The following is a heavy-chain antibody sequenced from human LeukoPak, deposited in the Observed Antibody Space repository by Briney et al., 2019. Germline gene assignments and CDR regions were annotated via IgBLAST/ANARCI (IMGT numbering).Heavy chain of an antibody. V-gene: IGHV3-30*18. CDR3: AKGSGYNFEY. Sequence: GRSLRLSCAASGFTFSSYGMHWVRQAPGKGLEWVAVIPYDGSNKYYAASVKGRFTISRDNSKNTLYLQMNSLRAEDTAVYYCAKGSGYNFEYWGQGTLVTVSS. CDR1: GFTFSSYG. J-gene: IGHJ4*02. CDR2: IPYDGSNK. D-gene: IGHD3-22*01.